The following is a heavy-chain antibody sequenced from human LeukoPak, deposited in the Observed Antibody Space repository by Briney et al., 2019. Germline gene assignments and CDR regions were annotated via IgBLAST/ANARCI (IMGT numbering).Heavy chain of an antibody. CDR1: GGSISSSSYY. CDR3: ARLLIAARVFDY. CDR2: IYYSGST. V-gene: IGHV4-39*01. D-gene: IGHD6-6*01. Sequence: PSETLSLTCTVSGGSISSSSYYWGWIRQPPGKGLEWIGSIYYSGSTYYNPSLKSRVTISVDTSKNQFSLKLSSVTAADTAVYYCARLLIAARVFDYWGQGTLVTVSS. J-gene: IGHJ4*02.